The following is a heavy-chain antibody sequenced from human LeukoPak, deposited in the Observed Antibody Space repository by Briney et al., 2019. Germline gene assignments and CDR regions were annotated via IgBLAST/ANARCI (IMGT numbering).Heavy chain of an antibody. D-gene: IGHD3-22*01. CDR3: ARVDYYDSSGYYYFDY. CDR1: GGTFSSYT. Sequence: ASVKVSCKAFGGTFSSYTISWVRQAPGQGLEWMGRIIPILGIANYAQKFQGRVTITADKSTSTAYMELSSLRSEDTAVYYCARVDYYDSSGYYYFDYWGQGTLVTVSS. J-gene: IGHJ4*02. CDR2: IIPILGIA. V-gene: IGHV1-69*02.